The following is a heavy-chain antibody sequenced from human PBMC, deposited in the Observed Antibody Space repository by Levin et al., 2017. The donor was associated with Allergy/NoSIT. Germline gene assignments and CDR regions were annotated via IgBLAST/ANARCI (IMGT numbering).Heavy chain of an antibody. Sequence: PGESLKISCAVSGLNFNSYGMNWVRRAPGKGLEWVALISSGGNDGFYADSVRGRFTISRDNSKNMLYLQMNSLRPGDTAVYYCAARVFDYWGQGTLSPSRQ. CDR3: AARVFDY. CDR1: GLNFNSYG. CDR2: ISSGGNDG. V-gene: IGHV3-30*03. J-gene: IGHJ4*02.